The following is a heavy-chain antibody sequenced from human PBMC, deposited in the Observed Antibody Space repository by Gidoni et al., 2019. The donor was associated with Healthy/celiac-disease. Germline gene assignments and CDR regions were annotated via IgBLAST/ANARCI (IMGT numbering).Heavy chain of an antibody. CDR3: ARDFGGGDYGDYRPYWYFDL. Sequence: EVQQVESGGGLVKPGGSLRLSCAASVFTFISSSLNWVRQAPGKGLEWVSSISSSSGYIYYADSVKCRFTISRDNGKNSLYLQMNSLRAEDTAVYYCARDFGGGDYGDYRPYWYFDLWGRGTLVTVSS. D-gene: IGHD4-17*01. CDR1: VFTFISSS. CDR2: ISSSSGYI. J-gene: IGHJ2*01. V-gene: IGHV3-21*01.